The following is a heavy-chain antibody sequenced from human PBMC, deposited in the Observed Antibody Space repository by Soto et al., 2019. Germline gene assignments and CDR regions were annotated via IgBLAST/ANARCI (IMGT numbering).Heavy chain of an antibody. J-gene: IGHJ5*02. D-gene: IGHD6-13*01. CDR1: GYTFTSYG. V-gene: IGHV1-18*01. Sequence: QVQLVQSGAEVKKPGASVKVSCKASGYTFTSYGISWVRQAPGQGLEWMGWISAYNGNTNYAQKLQGRVTMTTDTSTSTAYMELRSLRSDDTAVYYCARGFADSSSWYGTSSSTNWFDPWGKGTLVTVSS. CDR2: ISAYNGNT. CDR3: ARGFADSSSWYGTSSSTNWFDP.